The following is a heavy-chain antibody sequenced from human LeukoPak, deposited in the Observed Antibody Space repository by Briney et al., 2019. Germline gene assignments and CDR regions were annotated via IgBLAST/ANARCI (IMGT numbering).Heavy chain of an antibody. D-gene: IGHD6-19*01. CDR1: GFTVSSNY. J-gene: IGHJ4*02. Sequence: GGSLRLSCAASGFTVSSNYMSWVRQAPGKGLEWVSVIYSGGSTYYADSVKGRFTISRDNSKNTLYLQMNSLRAEDMAVYYCARGQYSSGWYFDYWGQGTLSPSPQ. CDR3: ARGQYSSGWYFDY. CDR2: IYSGGST. V-gene: IGHV3-53*01.